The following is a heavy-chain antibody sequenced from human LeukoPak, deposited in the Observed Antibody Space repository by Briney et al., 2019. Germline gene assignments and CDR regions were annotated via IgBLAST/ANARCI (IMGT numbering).Heavy chain of an antibody. J-gene: IGHJ4*02. Sequence: PGGSLRLSCAASGFTFSNAWMSWVRQAPGKGLEWVGRIKSKTDGGTTDYAAPVKGRFTISGDDSKNTLYLQMNSLKTEDTAVYYCTTGDSSPVYLDYWGQGTLVTVSS. CDR1: GFTFSNAW. D-gene: IGHD3-22*01. CDR3: TTGDSSPVYLDY. CDR2: IKSKTDGGTT. V-gene: IGHV3-15*01.